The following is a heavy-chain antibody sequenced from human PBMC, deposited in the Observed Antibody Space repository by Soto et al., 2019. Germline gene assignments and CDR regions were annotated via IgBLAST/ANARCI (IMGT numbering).Heavy chain of an antibody. D-gene: IGHD3-10*01. V-gene: IGHV1-69*06. CDR1: GGTLSDHG. J-gene: IGHJ3*02. Sequence: QVQLEQSGAEVKKPGSSGKVSCKASGGTLSDHGVAWLRQAPGPGLEWMGGTIPVFNTAKYAQKFQGRVTVTADKFTNIAYMELSSLRSEDTAFYFCARGVYGSGNYYTGPSAFDIWGQGTMVIVSS. CDR2: TIPVFNTA. CDR3: ARGVYGSGNYYTGPSAFDI.